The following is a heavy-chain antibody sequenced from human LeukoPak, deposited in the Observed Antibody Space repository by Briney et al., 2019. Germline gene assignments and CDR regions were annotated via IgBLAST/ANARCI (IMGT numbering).Heavy chain of an antibody. J-gene: IGHJ4*02. CDR3: ARVQYSSSSFFLYDY. CDR1: GGSFSSYY. D-gene: IGHD6-6*01. CDR2: INHSGST. Sequence: SETLSFTCAVYGGSFSSYYWSWIRQPPGKGLELIGEINHSGSTNYNPSLKSRVTISVDTSKNQFSLKLSSVTAADTAVYYCARVQYSSSSFFLYDYWGQGTLVTVSS. V-gene: IGHV4-34*01.